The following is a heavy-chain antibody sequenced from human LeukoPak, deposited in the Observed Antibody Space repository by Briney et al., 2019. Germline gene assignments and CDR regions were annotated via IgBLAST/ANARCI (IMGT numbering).Heavy chain of an antibody. CDR3: ASVYSYGWFDY. CDR2: ITSTSDTI. D-gene: IGHD5-18*01. J-gene: IGHJ5*01. V-gene: IGHV3-48*01. Sequence: PGGSLRLSCAASGFTVSSNYMNWVRQAPGKGLEWLSYITSTSDTIYYADSVKGRFTISRDNSKTTLYLRMNSLRAEDTAVYYCASVYSYGWFDYWGQGTLVTVSS. CDR1: GFTVSSNY.